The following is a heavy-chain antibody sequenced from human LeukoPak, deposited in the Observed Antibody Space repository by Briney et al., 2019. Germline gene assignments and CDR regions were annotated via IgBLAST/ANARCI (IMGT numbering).Heavy chain of an antibody. J-gene: IGHJ4*01. CDR1: GFTFSGYA. CDR3: AKDASGSYSPDY. Sequence: GGSLRLSCAASGFTFSGYAMNWVRQAPGKGLEWVSVISGSGGSTYYADSVKGRFTISRDNSKNTLYLQMNSLRAEDTALYYCAKDASGSYSPDYWGQGTLVTVSA. CDR2: ISGSGGST. D-gene: IGHD1-26*01. V-gene: IGHV3-23*01.